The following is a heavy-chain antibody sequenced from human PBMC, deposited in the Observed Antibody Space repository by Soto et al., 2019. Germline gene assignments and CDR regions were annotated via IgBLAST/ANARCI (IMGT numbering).Heavy chain of an antibody. V-gene: IGHV2-26*01. D-gene: IGHD6-6*01. CDR2: IFSNDEK. J-gene: IGHJ5*02. CDR3: ARIQFNEYSRSGYNWSEP. CDR1: GFSLSNARMG. Sequence: QVTLKESGPVLVKPTETLTLTCTVSGFSLSNARMGVSWIRQPPGKALEWLAHIFSNDEKSYSTSLKSRLTISKDTTKSQVVLTMTNVDPVDTATYYCARIQFNEYSRSGYNWSEPWGQGTLVTVSS.